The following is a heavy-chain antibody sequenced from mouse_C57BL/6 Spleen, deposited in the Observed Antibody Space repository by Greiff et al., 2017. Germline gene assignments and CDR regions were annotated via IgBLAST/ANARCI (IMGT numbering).Heavy chain of an antibody. CDR2: ISSGSSTI. CDR1: GFTFSDYG. Sequence: EVKLVESGEGLVKPGGSLKLSCAASGFTFSDYGMHWVRQAPEKGLEWVAYISSGSSTIYYADTVKGRFTISRDNAKNTLFLQMTSLRSEDTAMYYCARERFPGAMDYWGQGTSVTVSS. J-gene: IGHJ4*01. V-gene: IGHV5-17*01. CDR3: ARERFPGAMDY.